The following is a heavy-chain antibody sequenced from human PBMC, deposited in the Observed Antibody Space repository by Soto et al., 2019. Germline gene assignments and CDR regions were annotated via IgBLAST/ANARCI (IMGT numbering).Heavy chain of an antibody. Sequence: ASVKVPCKASGYTFTSYYMHWVRQAPGQGLEWMGIINPSGGSTNYAQKFQGRVTMTRDTSISTAYMELSRLRSDDTAVYYCARDRATIVVLPAASGLWFDPWGQGTLVTVSS. CDR1: GYTFTSYY. D-gene: IGHD2-2*01. J-gene: IGHJ5*02. CDR3: ARDRATIVVLPAASGLWFDP. V-gene: IGHV1-2*02. CDR2: INPSGGST.